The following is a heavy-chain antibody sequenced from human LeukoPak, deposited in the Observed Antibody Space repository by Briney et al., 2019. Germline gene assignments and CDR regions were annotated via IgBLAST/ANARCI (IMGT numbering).Heavy chain of an antibody. Sequence: GGSLRLSCAASGFTFSDYYMSWIRQAPGKGLEWVSYISSSGSTIYYADSVMGRFTISRDNAKNSLYLQMNSLRAEDTAVYYCARGPSSIFGVVMQGYFDYWGQGTLVTVSS. CDR2: ISSSGSTI. D-gene: IGHD3-3*01. CDR3: ARGPSSIFGVVMQGYFDY. V-gene: IGHV3-11*01. J-gene: IGHJ4*02. CDR1: GFTFSDYY.